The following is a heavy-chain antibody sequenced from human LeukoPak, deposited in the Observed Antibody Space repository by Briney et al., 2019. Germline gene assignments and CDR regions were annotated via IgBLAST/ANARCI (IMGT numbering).Heavy chain of an antibody. D-gene: IGHD2-15*01. CDR1: GGSITSYY. Sequence: SETLSLTCTVSGGSITSYYWSWIRQPPGKGLEWIGYIHYTGRTNYNPSLKSRVTISVDSSKNQFSLKLSSVTAADTAVYHCARLVVVVAGEYAFDIWGQGTMVTVSS. CDR3: ARLVVVVAGEYAFDI. J-gene: IGHJ3*02. V-gene: IGHV4-59*01. CDR2: IHYTGRT.